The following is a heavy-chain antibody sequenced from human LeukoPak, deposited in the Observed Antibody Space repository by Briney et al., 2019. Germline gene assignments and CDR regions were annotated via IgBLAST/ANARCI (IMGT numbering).Heavy chain of an antibody. V-gene: IGHV3-21*01. D-gene: IGHD6-6*01. Sequence: GGSLRLSCAASGFTFSSYSMNWVRQAPGKGLEWVSSMSSSRNYIYYGNSVKGRFTISRDNAKNSLYLQMNSLRAEDTAVYYCARGSGGFGSSSNWYFDFWGRGTLVTVSS. J-gene: IGHJ2*01. CDR2: MSSSRNYI. CDR1: GFTFSSYS. CDR3: ARGSGGFGSSSNWYFDF.